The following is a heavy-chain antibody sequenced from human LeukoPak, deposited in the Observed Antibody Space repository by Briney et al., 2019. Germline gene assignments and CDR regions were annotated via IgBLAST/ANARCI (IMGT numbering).Heavy chain of an antibody. Sequence: GGSLRLSCAACGFTFTSYSMHWVRQAPGKGLEGVAFISPDGSIGNYADFVKGRFTISRDQSKNTLYLQMNSLRDEDMAMYYCARQIGFCSDGTCYFDDWGQGTLVTVSS. V-gene: IGHV3-30*03. J-gene: IGHJ4*02. CDR3: ARQIGFCSDGTCYFDD. D-gene: IGHD2-15*01. CDR2: ISPDGSIG. CDR1: GFTFTSYS.